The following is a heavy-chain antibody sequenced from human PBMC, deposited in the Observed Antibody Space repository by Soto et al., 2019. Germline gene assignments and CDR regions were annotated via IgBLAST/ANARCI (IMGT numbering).Heavy chain of an antibody. V-gene: IGHV3-48*03. J-gene: IGHJ6*02. CDR3: AREPVIYGDQTYYYGMDV. CDR2: ISSSGSTI. D-gene: IGHD4-17*01. CDR1: GFTFSSYE. Sequence: LRLSCAASGFTFSSYEMNWVRQAPGKGLEWVSYISSSGSTIYYADSVKGRFTISRDNAKNSLYLQMNSLRAEDTAVYYCAREPVIYGDQTYYYGMDVWGQGTTVTVSS.